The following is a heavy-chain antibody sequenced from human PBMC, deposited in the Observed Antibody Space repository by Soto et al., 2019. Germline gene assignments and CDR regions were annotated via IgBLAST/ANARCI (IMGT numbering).Heavy chain of an antibody. CDR3: ARALAAAGRGFYYFDY. J-gene: IGHJ4*02. CDR1: GGSISSSNW. D-gene: IGHD6-13*01. Sequence: KTSETLSLTCAASGGSISSSNWWSWVRQPPGKGLEWIGEIYHSGSTNYNPSLKSRVTISVDKSKSQFSLKLSSVTAADTAVYYCARALAAAGRGFYYFDYWGQGTLVTVSS. V-gene: IGHV4-4*02. CDR2: IYHSGST.